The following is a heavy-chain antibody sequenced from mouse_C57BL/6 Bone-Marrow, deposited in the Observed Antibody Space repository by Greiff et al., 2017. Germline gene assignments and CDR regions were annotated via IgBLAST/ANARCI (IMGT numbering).Heavy chain of an antibody. CDR1: GYTFTSYD. CDR3: ARLEFEGSGGDGCFDV. D-gene: IGHD1-1*01. V-gene: IGHV1-85*01. Sequence: VKLQESGPELVKPGASVKLSCKASGYTFTSYDINWVKQRPGQGLEWIGWIYPRDGSTKYNEKFKGKATLTVDTSSSTAYMERHSLTSEESAVYSCARLEFEGSGGDGCFDVWGTGTTVTVSS. CDR2: IYPRDGST. J-gene: IGHJ1*03.